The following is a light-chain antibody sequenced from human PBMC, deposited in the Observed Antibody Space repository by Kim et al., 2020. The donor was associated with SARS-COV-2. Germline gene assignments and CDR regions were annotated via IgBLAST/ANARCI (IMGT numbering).Light chain of an antibody. CDR1: QSISSY. CDR3: QQSYSTPFT. Sequence: ASVGDIVTITCRASQSISSYLNWYQQKPGKAPKLLIYAASSLQSGVPSRFSGSGSGTDFTLTISSLQPEDFATYDGQQSYSTPFTFGPGTKVDIK. CDR2: AAS. J-gene: IGKJ3*01. V-gene: IGKV1-39*01.